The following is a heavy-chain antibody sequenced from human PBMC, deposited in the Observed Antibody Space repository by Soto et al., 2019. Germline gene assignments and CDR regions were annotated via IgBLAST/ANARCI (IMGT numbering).Heavy chain of an antibody. Sequence: SETLSLTCTVSGGSISSGGYYWSWIRQHPGKGLEWIGYIYYSGSTYYNPSLKSRVTISVDTSKNQFSLKLSSVTAADTAVYYCARDSTYYYGSGLDYWGQGTLVTVSS. V-gene: IGHV4-31*03. J-gene: IGHJ4*02. D-gene: IGHD3-10*01. CDR3: ARDSTYYYGSGLDY. CDR2: IYYSGST. CDR1: GGSISSGGYY.